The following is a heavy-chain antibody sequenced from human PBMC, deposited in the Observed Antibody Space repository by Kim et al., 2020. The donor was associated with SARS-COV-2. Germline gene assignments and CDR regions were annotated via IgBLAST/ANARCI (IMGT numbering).Heavy chain of an antibody. CDR2: SGSH. Sequence: SGSHNDNPSHKSRITMSVDPSKNQFSLKLSYVTAADAAVYYCARENYFDYWGQGTLVTVSS. J-gene: IGHJ4*02. CDR3: ARENYFDY. V-gene: IGHV4-4*06.